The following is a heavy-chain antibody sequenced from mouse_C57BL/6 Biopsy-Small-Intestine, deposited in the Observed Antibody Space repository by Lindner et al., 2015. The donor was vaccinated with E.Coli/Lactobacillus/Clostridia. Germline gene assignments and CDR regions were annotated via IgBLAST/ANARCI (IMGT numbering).Heavy chain of an antibody. V-gene: IGHV1-7*01. CDR2: INPSSGYT. CDR3: ARAGFSYGSDFDY. J-gene: IGHJ2*01. CDR1: GYTFTSNW. Sequence: VQLQESGAELAKPGASVKVSCKASGYTFTSNWMHWVKQRPGQGLEWIGYINPSSGYTKYNQKFKDKATLTADKSSSTAYMQLRTLTYEDSAVYYCARAGFSYGSDFDYWGQGTTLTVSS. D-gene: IGHD1-1*01.